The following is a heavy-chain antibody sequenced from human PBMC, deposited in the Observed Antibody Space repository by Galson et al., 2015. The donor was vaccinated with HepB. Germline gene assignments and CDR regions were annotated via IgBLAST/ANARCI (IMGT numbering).Heavy chain of an antibody. CDR1: GFSLSTSAVG. Sequence: PALVKPTQTLTLTCRFSGFSLSTSAVGVGWIRQPPGKALEWLALIYWDGDKRYSPSLENRITITKDTSKNQVVLTMTNMDPVDTATYYCAHSRSSAWHWGGFDYWGQGTLVTVSS. CDR3: AHSRSSAWHWGGFDY. D-gene: IGHD6-19*01. J-gene: IGHJ4*02. CDR2: IYWDGDK. V-gene: IGHV2-5*02.